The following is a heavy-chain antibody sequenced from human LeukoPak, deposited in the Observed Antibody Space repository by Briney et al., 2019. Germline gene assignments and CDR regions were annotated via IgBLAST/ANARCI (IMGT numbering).Heavy chain of an antibody. Sequence: SETLSLTCAVYGGSFSGYYWSWIRQPPGKGLEWMGEINHSGSTNYNPSLKSRVTISVDTSKNQFSLKLSSVTAADTAVYYCAREPEVEYCSGGSCRNWFDPWGQGTLVTVSS. D-gene: IGHD2-15*01. CDR3: AREPEVEYCSGGSCRNWFDP. J-gene: IGHJ5*02. V-gene: IGHV4-34*01. CDR1: GGSFSGYY. CDR2: INHSGST.